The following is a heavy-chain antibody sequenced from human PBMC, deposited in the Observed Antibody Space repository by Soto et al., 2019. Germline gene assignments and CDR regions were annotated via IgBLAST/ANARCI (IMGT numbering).Heavy chain of an antibody. J-gene: IGHJ4*02. CDR1: GASINSGGYY. CDR2: IYFRGNT. Sequence: QVQLQESGPGLVKPSQTLSLTCTVSGASINSGGYYWSWIHQLPGKGLEWIGYIYFRGNTYYNPSLESRVSISLDTSQNQFSLQLSSVSAADTAVYYCASGNAWEALLAYWGQGTLVTVSS. CDR3: ASGNAWEALLAY. D-gene: IGHD1-26*01. V-gene: IGHV4-31*03.